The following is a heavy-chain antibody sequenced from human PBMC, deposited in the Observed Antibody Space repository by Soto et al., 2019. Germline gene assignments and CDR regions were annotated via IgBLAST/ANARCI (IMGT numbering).Heavy chain of an antibody. CDR3: ARSERADYYDSSGYYGAFDY. CDR2: INPNSGGT. V-gene: IGHV1-2*04. D-gene: IGHD3-22*01. CDR1: GYTFTGYY. J-gene: IGHJ4*02. Sequence: QVQLVQSGAEVKKPGASVKVSCKASGYTFTGYYMHWVRQAPGQGLEWMGWINPNSGGTNYAQKFQGWVTMTRDTSISTAYMELSRLRSDDTAVYYWARSERADYYDSSGYYGAFDYWGQGTLVTVSS.